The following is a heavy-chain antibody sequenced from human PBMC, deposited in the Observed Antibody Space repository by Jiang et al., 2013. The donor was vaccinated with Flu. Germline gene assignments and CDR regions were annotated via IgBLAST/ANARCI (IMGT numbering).Heavy chain of an antibody. CDR2: ISAYNGNT. CDR3: ARDLRYCSSTSCYTSGMDV. D-gene: IGHD2-2*02. V-gene: IGHV1-18*04. CDR1: GYTFTSYG. J-gene: IGHJ6*02. Sequence: GAEVKKPGASVKVSCKASGYTFTSYGISWVRQAPGQGLEWMGWISAYNGNTNYAQKFQGWVTMTRDTSISTAYMELSRLRSDDTAVYYCARDLRYCSSTSCYTSGMDVWGQGTTVTVSS.